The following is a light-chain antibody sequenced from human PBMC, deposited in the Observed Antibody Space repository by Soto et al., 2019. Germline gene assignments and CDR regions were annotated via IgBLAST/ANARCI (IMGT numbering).Light chain of an antibody. Sequence: DIQMTQSPSTLSASVGDRVTITCRASQSISSGLAWYQQKPGKAPKLLIYKASSLESGVPSRFSGSGSGTEFTLTISSLQSDDFATYYCQQYNSYSYTFGQGTKLEIK. CDR3: QQYNSYSYT. V-gene: IGKV1-5*03. CDR2: KAS. J-gene: IGKJ2*01. CDR1: QSISSG.